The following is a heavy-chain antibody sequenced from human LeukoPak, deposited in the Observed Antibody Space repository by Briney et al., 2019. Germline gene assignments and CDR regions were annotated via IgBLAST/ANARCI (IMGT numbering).Heavy chain of an antibody. V-gene: IGHV4-4*07. D-gene: IGHD6-19*01. J-gene: IGHJ6*03. Sequence: SETLSLTCTVSGGSISSYYWSWIRQPAGKGLEWIGRIYTSGSTNYNPSLKSRVTMSVDTSKNQFSLKLSSVTAADTAVYYCARDLGELYSSGWEIYYYYYMDVWGKGTTVTISS. CDR2: IYTSGST. CDR1: GGSISSYY. CDR3: ARDLGELYSSGWEIYYYYYMDV.